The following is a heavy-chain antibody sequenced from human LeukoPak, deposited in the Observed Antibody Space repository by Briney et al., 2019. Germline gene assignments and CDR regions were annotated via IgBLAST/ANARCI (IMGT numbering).Heavy chain of an antibody. CDR3: ARQYSSSVAYYFDY. CDR1: GYSISSGYY. V-gene: IGHV4-38-2*01. CDR2: IYHSGST. J-gene: IGHJ4*02. D-gene: IGHD6-13*01. Sequence: SETLSLTCAVSGYSISSGYYWGWIRQPPGKGLVWIGSIYHSGSTYYNPSLKSRVTISVDTSKNQFSLKLSSVTAADTAVYYCARQYSSSVAYYFDYWGQGTLVTVSS.